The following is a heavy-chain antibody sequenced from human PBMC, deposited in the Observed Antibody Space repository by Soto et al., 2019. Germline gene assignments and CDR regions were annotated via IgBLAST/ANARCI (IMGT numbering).Heavy chain of an antibody. D-gene: IGHD4-17*01. V-gene: IGHV4-59*01. J-gene: IGHJ4*02. CDR1: GGSISSYY. CDR3: ARDYGDYFDY. CDR2: IYYSGST. Sequence: QVQLQESGPGLVKPSETLSLTCTVSGGSISSYYWSWIRQPPGKGLEWIGYIYYSGSTNYNPSLKSRVTISVDTSKNQFSLKLSSVTAADTVVYYCARDYGDYFDYWGQGTLVTVSS.